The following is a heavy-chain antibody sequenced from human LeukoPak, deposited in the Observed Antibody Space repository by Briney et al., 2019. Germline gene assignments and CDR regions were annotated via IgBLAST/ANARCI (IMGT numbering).Heavy chain of an antibody. Sequence: GGSLRLSCAASGFTFSSYWMSWVRQAPGKGLEWVANIKQDGSEKYYVDSVKGRLTISRDNAKNSLYLQMNSLRAEDTAVYYCARGGGPPHFDYWGQGTLVTVSS. CDR1: GFTFSSYW. D-gene: IGHD3-16*01. CDR2: IKQDGSEK. J-gene: IGHJ4*02. V-gene: IGHV3-7*05. CDR3: ARGGGPPHFDY.